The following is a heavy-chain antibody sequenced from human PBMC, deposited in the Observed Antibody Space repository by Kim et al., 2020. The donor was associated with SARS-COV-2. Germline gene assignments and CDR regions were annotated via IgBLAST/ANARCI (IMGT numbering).Heavy chain of an antibody. CDR3: ARERPIMNTFGGVIDTFDY. J-gene: IGHJ4*02. CDR2: IIPILGIA. Sequence: SVKVSCKASGGTFSSYAISWVRQAPGQGLEWMGRIIPILGIANYAQKFQGRVTITADKSTSTAYMELSSLRSEDTAVYYCARERPIMNTFGGVIDTFDYWGQGTLVTVSS. CDR1: GGTFSSYA. V-gene: IGHV1-69*04. D-gene: IGHD3-16*02.